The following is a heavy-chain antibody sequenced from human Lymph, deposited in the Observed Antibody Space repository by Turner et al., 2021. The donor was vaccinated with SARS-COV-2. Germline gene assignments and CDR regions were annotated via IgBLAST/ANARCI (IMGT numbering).Heavy chain of an antibody. Sequence: QVQLVQSGAELKKPGASVQVSCKVSGYTLTELSMHCVRQAPGKGLEWMGGLDLEDGKTIYAHKCQGRVTMTEDTSTDTAYMELSSLRSEDTAVYYCATDRSSGWPHYYYYTMDVWGQGTTVTVSS. J-gene: IGHJ6*02. CDR3: ATDRSSGWPHYYYYTMDV. D-gene: IGHD6-19*01. CDR1: GYTLTELS. CDR2: LDLEDGKT. V-gene: IGHV1-24*01.